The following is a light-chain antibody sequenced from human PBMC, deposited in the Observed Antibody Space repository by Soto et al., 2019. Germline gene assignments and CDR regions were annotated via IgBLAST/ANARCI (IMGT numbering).Light chain of an antibody. CDR3: QQYNSYPPWT. CDR2: GAS. Sequence: IVLTQSVGTLSLSPGERATLSCRASQSVSSSYLAWYQQKPGQAPRLLIYGASSRATGIPDRFSGSGSGTEFTLTITSLQPDDFATYYCQQYNSYPPWTFGQGTNVDI. CDR1: QSVSSSY. J-gene: IGKJ1*01. V-gene: IGKV3-20*01.